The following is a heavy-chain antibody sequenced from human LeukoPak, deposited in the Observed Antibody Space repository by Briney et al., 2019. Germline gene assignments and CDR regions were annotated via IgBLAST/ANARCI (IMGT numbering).Heavy chain of an antibody. CDR2: ISGSGGST. CDR3: AKGPHYYDSSGYDY. J-gene: IGHJ4*02. V-gene: IGHV3-23*01. Sequence: GGSLRLSCAAFGFSFSSYAMSWVRQAPGKGLEWVSAISGSGGSTYYADSVKGRFTISRDNSKNTLYLQMNSLRAEDTAVYYCAKGPHYYDSSGYDYWGQGTLLTVSS. CDR1: GFSFSSYA. D-gene: IGHD3-22*01.